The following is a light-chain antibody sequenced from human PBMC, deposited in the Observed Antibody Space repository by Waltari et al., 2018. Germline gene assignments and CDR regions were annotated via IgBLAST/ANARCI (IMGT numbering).Light chain of an antibody. CDR2: DVS. Sequence: QSALTQPASVSGFPGQSITISCTATSSDIGAYNYVSWFQHHPGKAPKVVIYDVSGRPSRISNRFSGSKSDNTASLTISGLQAEDEADYYCNSFTSSSTWVFGGGTKLTVL. CDR1: SSDIGAYNY. J-gene: IGLJ3*02. V-gene: IGLV2-14*03. CDR3: NSFTSSSTWV.